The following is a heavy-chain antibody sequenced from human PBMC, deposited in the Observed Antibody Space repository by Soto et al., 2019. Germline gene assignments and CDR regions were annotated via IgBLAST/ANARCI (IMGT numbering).Heavy chain of an antibody. J-gene: IGHJ4*02. Sequence: ASVKVSCKACGGTFSSYAISWVRQAPGQGLEWMGGIIPIFGTANYAQKFQGRVTITADESTSTAYMELSSLRSEDTAVYYCARGATYYDFRSGYAYGAQGTLVPVS. V-gene: IGHV1-69*13. CDR1: GGTFSSYA. CDR3: ARGATYYDFRSGYAY. CDR2: IIPIFGTA. D-gene: IGHD3-3*01.